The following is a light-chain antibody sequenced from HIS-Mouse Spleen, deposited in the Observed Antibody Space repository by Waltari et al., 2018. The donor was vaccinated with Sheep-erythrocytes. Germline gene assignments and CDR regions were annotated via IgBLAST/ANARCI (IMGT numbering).Light chain of an antibody. J-gene: IGLJ3*02. CDR2: QDS. CDR1: KLGDKY. Sequence: SCELTQPPSVSVSPGQTASITCSGDKLGDKYACWYQQKPGQSPVLVIYQDSKRPSGIPERFSGSNSGNTATLTIRGTQAMDEADYYCQAWDSSTAWVFGGGTKLTVL. CDR3: QAWDSSTAWV. V-gene: IGLV3-1*01.